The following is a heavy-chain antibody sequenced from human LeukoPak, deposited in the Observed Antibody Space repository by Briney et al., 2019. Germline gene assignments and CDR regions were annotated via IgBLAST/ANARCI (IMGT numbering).Heavy chain of an antibody. CDR1: GFTFNSYW. Sequence: GASLRLSCAASGFTFNSYWMTWVRQAPGKGLEWVADIKQDGSDKYYAGSVKGRFTISRDNAKNSLYLQMNSLRAEDTAVYYCAKDRASRITIFGVVAPYFDYWGQGTLVTVSS. J-gene: IGHJ4*02. V-gene: IGHV3-7*03. CDR2: IKQDGSDK. D-gene: IGHD3-3*01. CDR3: AKDRASRITIFGVVAPYFDY.